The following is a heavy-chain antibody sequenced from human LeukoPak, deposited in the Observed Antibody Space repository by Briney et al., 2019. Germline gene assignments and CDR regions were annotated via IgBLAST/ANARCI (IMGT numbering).Heavy chain of an antibody. CDR2: IYSGDTT. Sequence: PGGSLRLSCAASGFTVSSNYMSWVRQAPGKGLEWVSVIYSGDTTHYADSVKGRFTISRGNSRNTLYLQMNSLRAEDTAVYYCAGLGRWYFAHWGQGTLATVSS. D-gene: IGHD2-15*01. V-gene: IGHV3-53*01. CDR1: GFTVSSNY. J-gene: IGHJ4*02. CDR3: AGLGRWYFAH.